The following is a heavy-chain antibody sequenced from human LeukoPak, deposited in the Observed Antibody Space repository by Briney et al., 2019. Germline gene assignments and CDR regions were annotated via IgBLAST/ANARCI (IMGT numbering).Heavy chain of an antibody. Sequence: PSETLSLTCTVSGYSISSGYYWGWIRQPPGKGLEWIGSIYHSGSTYYNPSLKSRVTISVDTSKNQFSLKLSSVTAADTAVYYCARERGYPGGWFDPWGQGTLVTVSS. J-gene: IGHJ5*02. CDR3: ARERGYPGGWFDP. CDR1: GYSISSGYY. CDR2: IYHSGST. V-gene: IGHV4-38-2*02. D-gene: IGHD5-12*01.